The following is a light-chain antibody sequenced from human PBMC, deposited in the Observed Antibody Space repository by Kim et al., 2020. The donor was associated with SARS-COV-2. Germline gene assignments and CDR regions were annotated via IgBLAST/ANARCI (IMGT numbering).Light chain of an antibody. J-gene: IGKJ1*01. CDR3: QQRSNWTWT. Sequence: LSQGERATHSCRASQSVSSYLAGYQQKPGQAPRLLIYDASNRATGIPARFSGSGSGTDFTLTISSLEPEDFAVYYCQQRSNWTWTFGQGTKVEIK. V-gene: IGKV3-11*01. CDR2: DAS. CDR1: QSVSSY.